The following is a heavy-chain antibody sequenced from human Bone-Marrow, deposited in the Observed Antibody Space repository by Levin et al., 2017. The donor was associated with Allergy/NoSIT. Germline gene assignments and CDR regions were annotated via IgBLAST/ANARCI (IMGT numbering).Heavy chain of an antibody. CDR3: ARVGEIYMFRGGHIDH. J-gene: IGHJ4*02. CDR1: DGSISSAAYY. Sequence: SETLSLTCTVSDGSISSAAYYWTWIRQRPGMGLEWIGYISYSGDAYYNPSLKSRVTLSIDTSKKRFSLRLYSVTAADTAVYYCARVGEIYMFRGGHIDHWGQGTLVTVSS. V-gene: IGHV4-31*03. CDR2: ISYSGDA. D-gene: IGHD3-10*01.